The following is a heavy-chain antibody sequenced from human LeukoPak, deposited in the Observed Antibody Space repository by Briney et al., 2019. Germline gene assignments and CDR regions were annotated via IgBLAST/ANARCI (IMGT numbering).Heavy chain of an antibody. D-gene: IGHD6-13*01. CDR1: GFTFSDYY. Sequence: TGGSLRLSCAASGFTFSDYYMSWIRQAPGKGLEWVALILYEEHNTYYAESVKGRFTISRDNSKSTAFLEMNSLRAEDTAVYYCASGGGSWYYLDYWGQGTLVAVSS. CDR3: ASGGGSWYYLDY. CDR2: ILYEEHNT. V-gene: IGHV3-33*08. J-gene: IGHJ4*02.